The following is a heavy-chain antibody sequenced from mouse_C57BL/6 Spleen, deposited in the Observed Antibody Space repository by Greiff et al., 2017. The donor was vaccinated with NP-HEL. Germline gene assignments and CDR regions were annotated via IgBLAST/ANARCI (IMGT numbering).Heavy chain of an antibody. CDR2: ISYDGSN. V-gene: IGHV3-6*01. J-gene: IGHJ2*01. CDR1: GYSITSGYY. Sequence: EVQLQESGPGLVKPSQSLSLTCSVTGYSITSGYYWNWIRQFPGNKLEWMGYISYDGSNNYNPSLKNRISITRDTSKNQFFLKLNSVTTEDTATYYCARGGGLRRFDYWGQGTTLTVSS. D-gene: IGHD2-4*01. CDR3: ARGGGLRRFDY.